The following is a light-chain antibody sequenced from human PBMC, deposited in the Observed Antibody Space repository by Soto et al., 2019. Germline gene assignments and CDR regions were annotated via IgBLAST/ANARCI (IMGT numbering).Light chain of an antibody. V-gene: IGLV2-8*01. CDR2: EVT. Sequence: QSVLTQPPSPSGSPGQSVTISCPGTSRDVGGYNYVSWYQQYPGRAPKLMIYEVTKRPSGVPDRFSGSKSGNTASLTVSGLQAEDEADYYCSSYAASNNFYFVFGGGTKVTVL. CDR1: SRDVGGYNY. CDR3: SSYAASNNFYFV. J-gene: IGLJ3*02.